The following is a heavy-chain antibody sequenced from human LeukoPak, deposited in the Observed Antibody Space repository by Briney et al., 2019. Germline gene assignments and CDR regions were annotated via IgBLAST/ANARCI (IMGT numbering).Heavy chain of an antibody. CDR3: ARVVREVLYYMDV. CDR2: IYYSGST. CDR1: GDSISSYY. J-gene: IGHJ6*03. Sequence: SETLSLTCTVSGDSISSYYWSWSRQPPGKGLEWIGYIYYSGSTNYNPSLKSRVTISVDTSKNQFSLKLSSVTAADTAVYYCARVVREVLYYMDVWGKGTTVTVSS. D-gene: IGHD2-15*01. V-gene: IGHV4-59*08.